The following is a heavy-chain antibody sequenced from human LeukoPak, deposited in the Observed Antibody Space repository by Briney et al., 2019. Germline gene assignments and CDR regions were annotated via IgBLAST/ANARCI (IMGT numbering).Heavy chain of an antibody. J-gene: IGHJ3*02. CDR1: GFTSSSYW. CDR3: AREYSSSWSDAFDI. V-gene: IGHV3-74*01. Sequence: GGSLRLSCAASGFTSSSYWMHWVRQAPGKGLVWVSRINSDGTSTSYADSVKGRFTISRDNAKNTLYLQMNSLRAEDTAVYYCAREYSSSWSDAFDIWGQGTMVTVSS. CDR2: INSDGTST. D-gene: IGHD6-13*01.